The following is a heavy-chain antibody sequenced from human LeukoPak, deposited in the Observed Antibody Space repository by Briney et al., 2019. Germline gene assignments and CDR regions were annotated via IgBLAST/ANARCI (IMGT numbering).Heavy chain of an antibody. J-gene: IGHJ3*02. CDR2: IYYSGST. CDR3: ARGEMATIEDAFDI. Sequence: PSETLSLTCTVSGASISSHYWSWIRQSPGKGLEWIGYIYYSGSTNYNPSLKSRVTISVDTSKNQFSLKLSSVTAADTAVYYCARGEMATIEDAFDIWGQGTMVTVSS. CDR1: GASISSHY. V-gene: IGHV4-59*11. D-gene: IGHD5-24*01.